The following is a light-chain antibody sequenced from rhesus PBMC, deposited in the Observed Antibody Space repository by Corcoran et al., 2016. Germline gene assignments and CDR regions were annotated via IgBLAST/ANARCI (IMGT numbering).Light chain of an antibody. CDR2: AAS. Sequence: DIQMTQSPSSLSASVGDKVTITCRASQGISSWLAWYQQKPGKAPQLLIYAASSLQSGVPSRLSGRGSGTDYTLTISSLQPEDFATYYCQQGYNTPFTFGPGTKLDIK. CDR3: QQGYNTPFT. CDR1: QGISSW. V-gene: IGKV1-18*01. J-gene: IGKJ3*01.